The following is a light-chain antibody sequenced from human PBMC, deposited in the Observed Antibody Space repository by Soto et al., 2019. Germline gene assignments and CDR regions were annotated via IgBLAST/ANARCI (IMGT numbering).Light chain of an antibody. CDR2: GAS. CDR1: QSVSSSY. CDR3: QQFGSSLFT. Sequence: EIVLTQSPGTLSLSPGERATLSCRASQSVSSSYLAWYQQKPGQAPRLLIYGASSRATGIPDRFSGSGSGTDFTLTISRLDPEDFEVYYCQQFGSSLFTFGPGTKVDIK. J-gene: IGKJ3*01. V-gene: IGKV3-20*01.